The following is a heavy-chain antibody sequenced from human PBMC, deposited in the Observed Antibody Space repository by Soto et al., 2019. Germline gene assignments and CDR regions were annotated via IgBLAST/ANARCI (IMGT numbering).Heavy chain of an antibody. CDR1: GGSISSGGYY. D-gene: IGHD2-15*01. V-gene: IGHV4-31*03. CDR3: ATSIVVVAAVNY. J-gene: IGHJ4*02. Sequence: QVQLQESGPGLVKPSQTLSLTCTVSGGSISSGGYYWSWIRQHPGKGLERIGYIYYSGSAYYNPSHKSRVTISVDASKNQFSLKLSSVTAADTAVDFCATSIVVVAAVNYLGQGTLGTVSS. CDR2: IYYSGSA.